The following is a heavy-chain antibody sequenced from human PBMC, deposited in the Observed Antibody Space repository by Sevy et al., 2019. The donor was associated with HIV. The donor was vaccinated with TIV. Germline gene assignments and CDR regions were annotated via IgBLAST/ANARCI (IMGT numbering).Heavy chain of an antibody. V-gene: IGHV3-23*01. CDR1: GFSFSNFG. CDR2: ISGSGGST. Sequence: GGSLRLSCAASGFSFSNFGMSWVRQAPGKGLEWVLAISGSGGSTFYADSVKGRFIISRDNSKNTLYLQMSSLRAEDTAVYYCAKALVRVFCGDSIFFDYWGQGTLVTVSS. CDR3: AKALVRVFCGDSIFFDY. J-gene: IGHJ4*02. D-gene: IGHD4-17*01.